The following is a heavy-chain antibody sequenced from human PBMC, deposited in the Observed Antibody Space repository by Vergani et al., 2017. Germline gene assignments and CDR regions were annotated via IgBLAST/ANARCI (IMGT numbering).Heavy chain of an antibody. CDR3: ARAPETNDYGSGRGNWFDP. CDR2: IYTSGST. D-gene: IGHD3-10*01. CDR1: GGSISSYY. J-gene: IGHJ5*02. Sequence: QVQLQESGPGLVKPSETLSLTCTVSGGSISSYYWSWIRQPAGKGLEWIGRIYTSGSTNYNPSLKSRVTMSVDTSKNQFSLKLSSVTAADTAVYYCARAPETNDYGSGRGNWFDPWGQGTLVTVSS. V-gene: IGHV4-4*07.